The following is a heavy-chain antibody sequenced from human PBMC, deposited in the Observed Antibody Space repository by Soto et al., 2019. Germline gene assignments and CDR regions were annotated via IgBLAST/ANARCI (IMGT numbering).Heavy chain of an antibody. V-gene: IGHV1-69*08. J-gene: IGHJ6*03. CDR3: ARDHGDQEYSSSRNYYYYMDV. CDR2: IIPILGIA. Sequence: QVQLVQSGAEVKKPGSSVKVSCKASGGTFSSYTISWVRQAPGQGLEWMGRIIPILGIANYAQKFQGRVTITADKSTSTAYMELSSLRSEDTAVYYCARDHGDQEYSSSRNYYYYMDVWGKGTTVTVSS. CDR1: GGTFSSYT. D-gene: IGHD6-6*01.